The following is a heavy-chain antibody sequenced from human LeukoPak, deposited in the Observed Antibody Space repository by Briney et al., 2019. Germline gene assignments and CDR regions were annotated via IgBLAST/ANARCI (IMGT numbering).Heavy chain of an antibody. CDR1: GYTFIGYY. CDR3: ARDLAIAAAPYGMDV. J-gene: IGHJ6*02. D-gene: IGHD6-13*01. CDR2: INPSGGRT. V-gene: IGHV1-46*01. Sequence: VASVKVSCKASGYTFIGYYMHWVRQAPGQGLEWMGIINPSGGRTNNAQQFQGRVTMTRDTSTSTVYMQLSSLRSEDTAVYYCARDLAIAAAPYGMDVWGQGTTVTVSS.